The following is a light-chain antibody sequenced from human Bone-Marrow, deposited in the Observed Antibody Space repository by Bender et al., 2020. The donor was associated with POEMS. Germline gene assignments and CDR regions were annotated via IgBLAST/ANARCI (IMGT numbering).Light chain of an antibody. J-gene: IGLJ2*01. CDR3: KVWDRDTHHVV. V-gene: IGLV3-21*02. CDR2: ADS. CDR1: NVGTKD. Sequence: LTQPPSVSVAPGQTARIPCGGDNVGTKDVHWYHQRAGQAPVLVVYADSDRPSGIPERFSGSNSGNTAPLTISGVEVGDEAYYYCKVWDRDTHHVVFGGGTKLIVL.